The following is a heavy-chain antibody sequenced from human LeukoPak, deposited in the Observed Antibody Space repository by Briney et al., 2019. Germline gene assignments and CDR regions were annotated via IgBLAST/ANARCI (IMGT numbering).Heavy chain of an antibody. CDR1: GFSVSNNY. D-gene: IGHD3-3*01. Sequence: GGSLRLSCAASGFSVSNNYLSWVRQPPGKGLEWVSVIHSGGRTKYADSVRDRFTISRDTAKNTVYLQMNSLRVDDTAAYYCARPGSASGYWVHWGEGNLVTVSS. CDR3: ARPGSASGYWVH. CDR2: IHSGGRT. V-gene: IGHV3-66*01. J-gene: IGHJ4*02.